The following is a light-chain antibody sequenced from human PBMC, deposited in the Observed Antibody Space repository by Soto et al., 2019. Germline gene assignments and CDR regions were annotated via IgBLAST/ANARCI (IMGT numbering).Light chain of an antibody. CDR1: QNVSSSY. CDR2: GAS. Sequence: EIVLTQSPGTLSLSPGERATLSCRASQNVSSSYLAWYQQKPGQAPRLLIYGASSRATGIPDRFSGSGSGTDFTLTISRLEPEDFAVYYCQQYGSSPQVYTFGQGTKLEIK. J-gene: IGKJ2*01. CDR3: QQYGSSPQVYT. V-gene: IGKV3-20*01.